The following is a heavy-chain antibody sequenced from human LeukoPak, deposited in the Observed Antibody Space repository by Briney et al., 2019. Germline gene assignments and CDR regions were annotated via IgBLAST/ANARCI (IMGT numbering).Heavy chain of an antibody. CDR3: TRELAGTTVED. V-gene: IGHV4-38-2*02. CDR1: GVSITSYY. CDR2: VYHSGTT. D-gene: IGHD1-1*01. Sequence: SETLSLTCTVSGVSITSYYWSWIRQTPGKGLEWIGSVYHSGTTYHNPSLKSRVTMSVDTSKNQFSLTLTSVTAADTALYYCTRELAGTTVEDWGQGTLVTVSS. J-gene: IGHJ4*02.